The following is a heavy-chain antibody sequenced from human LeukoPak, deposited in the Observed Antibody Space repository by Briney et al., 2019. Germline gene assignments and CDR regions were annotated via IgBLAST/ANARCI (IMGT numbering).Heavy chain of an antibody. J-gene: IGHJ4*02. CDR2: IYHSGST. Sequence: SETLSLTCAVSGGSISSSNWWSWVRQPPGKGLEWIGEIYHSGSTNYNPSLKSRVTISVDKSKNQFSLKLSSVTAADTAVYYCAKRSSSWYYFDYWGQGTLVTVSS. CDR3: AKRSSSWYYFDY. V-gene: IGHV4-4*02. D-gene: IGHD6-13*01. CDR1: GGSISSSNW.